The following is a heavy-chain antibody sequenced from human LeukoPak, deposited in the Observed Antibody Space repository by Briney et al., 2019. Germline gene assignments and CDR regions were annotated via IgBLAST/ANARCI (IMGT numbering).Heavy chain of an antibody. Sequence: GGSLRLSCAASGFTFSSYGMHWVRQAPGKGLEWVAFIRYDGSNKYYADSVKGRFTISRDNSKNTLYLQMNSLRAEDTAVYYCAKVDSGSYYSFGTNWGQGTLVTVSS. J-gene: IGHJ4*02. CDR3: AKVDSGSYYSFGTN. CDR1: GFTFSSYG. CDR2: IRYDGSNK. V-gene: IGHV3-30*02. D-gene: IGHD1-26*01.